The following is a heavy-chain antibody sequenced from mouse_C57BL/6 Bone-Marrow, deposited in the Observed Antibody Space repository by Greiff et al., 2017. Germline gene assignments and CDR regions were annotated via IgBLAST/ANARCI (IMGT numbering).Heavy chain of an antibody. CDR1: GFTFSDAW. Sequence: EVQLQESGGGLVQPGGSMKLSCAASGFTFSDAWMDWVRQSPEKGLEWVAEIRNKANNHATYYAESVKGRFTISRDDSKSSVYLQMNSLRAEDTGIYYCTRPLYYYGSSPYYAMDYWGQGTSVTVSS. J-gene: IGHJ4*01. D-gene: IGHD1-1*01. CDR3: TRPLYYYGSSPYYAMDY. CDR2: IRNKANNHAT. V-gene: IGHV6-6*01.